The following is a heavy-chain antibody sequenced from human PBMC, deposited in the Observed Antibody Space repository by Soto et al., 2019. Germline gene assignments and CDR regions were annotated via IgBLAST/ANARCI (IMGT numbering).Heavy chain of an antibody. CDR1: GGSFSGYY. J-gene: IGHJ6*02. V-gene: IGHV4-34*01. CDR2: INHSGST. CDR3: ARAQVHRYRSSTSCYGYYYGMDV. Sequence: SETLSLTCAVYGGSFSGYYWSWIRQPPGKGLEWIGEINHSGSTNYNPSLKSRVTISVDTSKNQFSLKLSSVTAADTAVFYCARAQVHRYRSSTSCYGYYYGMDVWGQGTTVTVSS. D-gene: IGHD2-2*01.